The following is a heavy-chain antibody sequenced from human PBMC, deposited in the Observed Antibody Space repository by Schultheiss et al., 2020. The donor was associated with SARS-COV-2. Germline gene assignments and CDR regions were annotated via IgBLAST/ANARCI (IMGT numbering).Heavy chain of an antibody. CDR2: ISAYNGNT. J-gene: IGHJ6*02. CDR3: ARGYCSSTSCYSYADGMDV. D-gene: IGHD2-2*01. V-gene: IGHV1-18*01. Sequence: ASVKVSCKASGYTFTNYGLSWVRQAPGQGLEWMGWISAYNGNTNYAQKLQGRVTMTTDTSTSTAYMELRSLRSDDTAVYYCARGYCSSTSCYSYADGMDVWGQGTTVTVSS. CDR1: GYTFTNYG.